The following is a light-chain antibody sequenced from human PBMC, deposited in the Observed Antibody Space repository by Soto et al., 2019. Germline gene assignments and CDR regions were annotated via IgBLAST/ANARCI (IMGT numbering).Light chain of an antibody. CDR1: ISDVDAYNY. CDR3: SSYTGGTTPYV. Sequence: QSVLTQPPSVSGSPGQSITISCTGTISDVDAYNYVSWYQHHPGKAPKLMIFAVSNRPSGISNRFSGSKSGNTASLTISGLQAEDDADYYCSSYTGGTTPYVFGTGTKVTV. J-gene: IGLJ1*01. V-gene: IGLV2-14*01. CDR2: AVS.